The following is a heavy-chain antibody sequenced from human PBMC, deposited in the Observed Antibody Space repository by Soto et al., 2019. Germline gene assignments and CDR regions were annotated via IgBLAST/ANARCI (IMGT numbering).Heavy chain of an antibody. V-gene: IGHV4-39*07. Sequence: SETLSLTCSVSGGSISSFTYYWGWIRQPPGKGLEWIGTVYYNENTYYNPSLKSRVTITVDTAKNQFSLNLSSVTAADTAVYYCARGRDGYNWGSYYYSGMDVWGQGTTVTV. D-gene: IGHD3-16*01. CDR1: GGSISSFTYY. CDR2: VYYNENT. CDR3: ARGRDGYNWGSYYYSGMDV. J-gene: IGHJ6*02.